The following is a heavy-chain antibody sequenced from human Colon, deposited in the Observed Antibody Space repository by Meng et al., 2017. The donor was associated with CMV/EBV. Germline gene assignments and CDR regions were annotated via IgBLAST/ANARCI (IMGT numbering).Heavy chain of an antibody. Sequence: GSLRLSCSVSRGSVNSGSYHWTWIRQAPGKGLEWIGYIDHTGTTEFNPALKSRLTMSVDTSKNQFSLTLTSVTAADTGVYYCASLDGYKGPSDYWSQGTLVTVSS. CDR2: IDHTGTT. J-gene: IGHJ4*02. CDR1: RGSVNSGSYH. CDR3: ASLDGYKGPSDY. V-gene: IGHV4-61*01. D-gene: IGHD5-24*01.